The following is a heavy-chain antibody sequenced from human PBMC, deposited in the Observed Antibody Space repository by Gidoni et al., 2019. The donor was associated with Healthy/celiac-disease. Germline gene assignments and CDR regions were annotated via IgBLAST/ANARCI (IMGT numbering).Heavy chain of an antibody. CDR2: INPSGGST. J-gene: IGHJ4*02. Sequence: QVQLVQSGAEVKKPGASVKVSCKASGYTFTSYYMHWVRQAPGQGLECMGRINPSGGSTSYAQKFQGRVTMTRDTSTSTVYMELSSLRSEDTAVYYCAIEEGARESDYDSRGPDYWGQGTLVTVSS. CDR3: AIEEGARESDYDSRGPDY. CDR1: GYTFTSYY. V-gene: IGHV1-46*01. D-gene: IGHD3-22*01.